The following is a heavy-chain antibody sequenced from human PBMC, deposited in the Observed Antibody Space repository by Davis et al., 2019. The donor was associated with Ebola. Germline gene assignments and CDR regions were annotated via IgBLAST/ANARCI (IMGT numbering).Heavy chain of an antibody. V-gene: IGHV3-30-3*01. D-gene: IGHD2-2*01. Sequence: GGSLRLSCAAPGFTFSSYAMHWVRQAPGKGLEWVALISHDGSNKNNANSVKARFTIPRANAKNILYLQMNSLRAEDTAVYYCARDLPQYQLLFGWFDPWGQGTLVTVSS. J-gene: IGHJ5*02. CDR2: ISHDGSNK. CDR3: ARDLPQYQLLFGWFDP. CDR1: GFTFSSYA.